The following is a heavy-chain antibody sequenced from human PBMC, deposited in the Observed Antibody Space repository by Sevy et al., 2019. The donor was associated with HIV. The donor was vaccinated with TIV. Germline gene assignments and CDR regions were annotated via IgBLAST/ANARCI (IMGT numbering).Heavy chain of an antibody. V-gene: IGHV4-31*11. CDR3: AREAGYCSNGICYTGWFDP. Sequence: SETLSLTCAVSGGSVSSDNYYWTWIRQHPGKGLEWIGYIYHLGSTSSNPSLKSRVTISVDTSKNQFSLKLRSVTAADTAVYFCAREAGYCSNGICYTGWFDPWGQGTLVTVSS. CDR2: IYHLGST. J-gene: IGHJ5*02. CDR1: GGSVSSDNYY. D-gene: IGHD2-8*01.